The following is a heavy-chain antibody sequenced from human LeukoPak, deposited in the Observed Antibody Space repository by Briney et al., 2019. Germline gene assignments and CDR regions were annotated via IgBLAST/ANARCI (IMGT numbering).Heavy chain of an antibody. D-gene: IGHD1-26*01. Sequence: PSETLSLTWTVSGGSISSYYWSWIRQPPGKGLEWIGYIYYSGSTNYNPSLKSRVTISVDTSKNQFSLKLSSVTAADTAVYYCARLVPGIVGAKDYYYFDYWGQGTLVSVSS. J-gene: IGHJ4*02. CDR1: GGSISSYY. V-gene: IGHV4-59*01. CDR3: ARLVPGIVGAKDYYYFDY. CDR2: IYYSGST.